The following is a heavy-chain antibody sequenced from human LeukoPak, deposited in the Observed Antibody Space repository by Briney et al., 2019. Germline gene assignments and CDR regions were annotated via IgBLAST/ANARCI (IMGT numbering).Heavy chain of an antibody. CDR3: ARDRIAVAGTYFDF. D-gene: IGHD6-19*01. J-gene: IGHJ4*02. V-gene: IGHV3-53*01. Sequence: GGSLRLSCAASGFTFGSYWMSWVRQAPGKGLEWVSVIYSGGSTYYRDSVKGRFTISRDNSKNTLYLQMNSLRAEDTAVYYCARDRIAVAGTYFDFWGQGTLVTVSS. CDR2: IYSGGST. CDR1: GFTFGSYW.